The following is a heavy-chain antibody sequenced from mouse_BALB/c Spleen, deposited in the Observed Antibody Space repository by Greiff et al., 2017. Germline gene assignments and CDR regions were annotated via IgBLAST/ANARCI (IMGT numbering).Heavy chain of an antibody. CDR1: GFTFSSYT. Sequence: EVKLVESGGGLVKPGGSLKLSCAASGFTFSSYTMSWVRQTPEKRLEWVATISSGGSYTYYPDSVKGRFTISRDNAKNTLYLQMSSVKSEDTAMYYCTRRGLGRGYAMDYWGQGTSVTVSS. J-gene: IGHJ4*01. D-gene: IGHD4-1*01. CDR3: TRRGLGRGYAMDY. CDR2: ISSGGSYT. V-gene: IGHV5-6-4*01.